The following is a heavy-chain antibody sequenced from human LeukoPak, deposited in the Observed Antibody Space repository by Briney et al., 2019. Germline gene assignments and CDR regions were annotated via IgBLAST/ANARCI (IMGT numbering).Heavy chain of an antibody. J-gene: IGHJ4*02. CDR1: GGSFSGYC. V-gene: IGHV4-34*01. CDR3: ARHLYDSGIDHTN. CDR2: INHSGST. Sequence: SETLSLTRAVYGGSFSGYCWSWIRQPPGKGLEWIGEINHSGSTNYNPSLKSRVTISVDTSKNQFSLSLNSVTAADTAVYYCARHLYDSGIDHTNWGQGTLVTVSS. D-gene: IGHD3-10*01.